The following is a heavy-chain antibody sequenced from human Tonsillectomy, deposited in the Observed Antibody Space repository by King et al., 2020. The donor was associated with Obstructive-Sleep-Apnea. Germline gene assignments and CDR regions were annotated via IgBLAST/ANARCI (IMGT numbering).Heavy chain of an antibody. D-gene: IGHD2-15*01. V-gene: IGHV1-46*01. Sequence: VQLVESGAEVKKPGASVRVSCKASGYIFTNHPLSWVRQAPGQGLEWMGLINPIGGSTIYAQKFQGRVTLTRDTSTSTLYMDLSSRRSEDAAVYYCARDPDINPGVLDIWGQGTMVTVSS. J-gene: IGHJ3*02. CDR2: INPIGGST. CDR3: ARDPDINPGVLDI. CDR1: GYIFTNHP.